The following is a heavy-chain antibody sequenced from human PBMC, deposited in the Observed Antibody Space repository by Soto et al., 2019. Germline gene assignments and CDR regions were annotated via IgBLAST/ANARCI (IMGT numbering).Heavy chain of an antibody. CDR1: GGTFSSYT. J-gene: IGHJ5*02. V-gene: IGHV1-69*08. D-gene: IGHD3-16*02. Sequence: QVQLVQSGAEVKKPGSSVKVSCKASGGTFSSYTISWVRQAPGQGLEWMGRIIPILGIANYAQKFQGRVTITADKSTSTAYMELSSLRSEDTAVYYCARDPEMITFGGVIYCRNWFDPWGQGTLVTVSS. CDR3: ARDPEMITFGGVIYCRNWFDP. CDR2: IIPILGIA.